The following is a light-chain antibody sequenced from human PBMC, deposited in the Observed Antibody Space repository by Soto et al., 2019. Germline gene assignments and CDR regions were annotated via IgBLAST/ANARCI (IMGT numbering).Light chain of an antibody. CDR1: QSVRTY. CDR3: HQRSKWPLT. V-gene: IGKV3-11*01. J-gene: IGKJ4*01. CDR2: DAS. Sequence: EIVLTQSPATLSLSPGERATLSCRTSQSVRTYLAWYQQKPGQAPRLLIYDASNRATDIPDRFSGSESGTDFTLTISSLDTEDFAVYYCHQRSKWPLTFGGGTKVEIK.